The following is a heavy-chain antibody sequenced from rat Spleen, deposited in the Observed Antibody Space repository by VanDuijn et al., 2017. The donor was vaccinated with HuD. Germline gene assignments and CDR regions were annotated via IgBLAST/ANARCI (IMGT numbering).Heavy chain of an antibody. CDR2: INSAGST. CDR3: ARRTNYYVMDG. Sequence: EVQLQESGPGLVKPSQSLSLTCSVTGYSITSSYRWNWIRKFPGNKLEWMGYINSAGSTNYNPSLKRRISITRDTSKKQCFLQVNSVTTEDTATYYCARRTNYYVMDGWGQGASVTVSS. J-gene: IGHJ4*01. V-gene: IGHV3-3*01. CDR1: GYSITSSYR.